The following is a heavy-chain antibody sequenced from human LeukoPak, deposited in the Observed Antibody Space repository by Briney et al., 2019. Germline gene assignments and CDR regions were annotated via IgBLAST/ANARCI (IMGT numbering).Heavy chain of an antibody. D-gene: IGHD3-22*01. CDR2: IYNSGST. Sequence: SETLSLTCTVSGGSIGSYYWSWIRQPPGKGLEWIGCIYNSGSTNYNPSLKSRVTMSMDASKNQFSLKLSSVTAADTAVYYCAVLGALWAPNGYSLRNGFDIGRQDPMDTVSS. CDR3: AVLGALWAPNGYSLRNGFDI. J-gene: IGHJ3*02. V-gene: IGHV4-59*12. CDR1: GGSIGSYY.